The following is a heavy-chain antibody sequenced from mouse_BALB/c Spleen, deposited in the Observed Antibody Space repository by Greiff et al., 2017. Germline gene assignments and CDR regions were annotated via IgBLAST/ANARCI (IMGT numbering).Heavy chain of an antibody. J-gene: IGHJ4*01. V-gene: IGHV4-1*02. Sequence: EVKVVESGGGLVQPGGSLKLSCAASGFDFSRYWMSWVRQAPGKGLEWIGEINPDSSTINYTPSLKDKFIISRDNAKNTLYLQMSKVRSEDTALYYCARRGTGSYAMDYWGQGTSVTVSS. D-gene: IGHD4-1*01. CDR1: GFDFSRYW. CDR3: ARRGTGSYAMDY. CDR2: INPDSSTI.